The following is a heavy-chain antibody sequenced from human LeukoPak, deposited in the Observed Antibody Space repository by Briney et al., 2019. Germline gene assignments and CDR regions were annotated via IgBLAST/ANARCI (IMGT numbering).Heavy chain of an antibody. J-gene: IGHJ6*03. V-gene: IGHV1-2*02. D-gene: IGHD6-13*01. CDR3: ARDRPGIAGYYYMDV. Sequence: GASVKISCKTSGYTFTGNFMHWVRQAPGQGPEWMGWINPNNGDTNYAQKFQGRVTMTRDTSISTAYMELSRLRSDDTAVYYCARDRPGIAGYYYMDVWGKGTTVTVSS. CDR1: GYTFTGNF. CDR2: INPNNGDT.